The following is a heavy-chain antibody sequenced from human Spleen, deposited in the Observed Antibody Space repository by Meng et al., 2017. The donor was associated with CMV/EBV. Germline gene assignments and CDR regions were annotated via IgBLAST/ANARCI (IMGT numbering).Heavy chain of an antibody. J-gene: IGHJ4*02. CDR3: AREGDFTGPSGY. CDR1: GNTFTDYH. D-gene: IGHD2-21*01. Sequence: QVQLVQSGAEVKKPGASVKGSCKASGNTFTDYHMHWVRQAPGQGLEWMGRINPNSGVTNYAQNFQGRVTMTRDTSISTAYMELTRLRSDDTAMYYCAREGDFTGPSGYWGQGTLVTVSS. CDR2: INPNSGVT. V-gene: IGHV1-2*06.